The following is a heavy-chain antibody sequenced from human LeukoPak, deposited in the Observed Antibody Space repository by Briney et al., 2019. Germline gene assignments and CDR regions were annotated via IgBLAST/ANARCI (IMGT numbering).Heavy chain of an antibody. CDR3: ARDGDSSSWPYYYYGMDV. CDR2: VSNNVDDT. V-gene: IGHV3-23*01. CDR1: EFTFSSYA. Sequence: GGSLRLSCAASEFTFSSYAMSWVRQAPGKGLEWVSSVSNNVDDTYYADSVKGRFTISRDNSKNTLYLQMNSLRADDTAVYYCARDGDSSSWPYYYYGMDVWGQGTTVTVSS. J-gene: IGHJ6*02. D-gene: IGHD6-13*01.